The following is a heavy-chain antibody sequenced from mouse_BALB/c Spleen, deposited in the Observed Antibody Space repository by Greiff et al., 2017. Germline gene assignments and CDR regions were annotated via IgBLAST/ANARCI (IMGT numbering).Heavy chain of an antibody. CDR3: TRGTTHDY. D-gene: IGHD1-1*01. Sequence: LQQPGSELVRPGASVKLSCKASGYTFTSYWMHWVKQRHGQGLEWIGNIYPGSGSTNYDEKFKSKGTLTVDTSSSTAYMHLSSLTSEDSAVYYCTRGTTHDYWGQGTTLTVSS. V-gene: IGHV1S22*01. CDR2: IYPGSGST. CDR1: GYTFTSYW. J-gene: IGHJ2*01.